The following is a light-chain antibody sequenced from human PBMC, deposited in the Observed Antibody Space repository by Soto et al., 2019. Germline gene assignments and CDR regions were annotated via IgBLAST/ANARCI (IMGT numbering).Light chain of an antibody. CDR3: QQYDNILL. V-gene: IGKV1-33*01. CDR1: QSISSY. Sequence: DIQMTQSPSNLSASVGDRVTITCRASQSISSYLNWYQQKPGKAPKLLIYAASSLQSGVPSRFSGSGSGTDFTFTISSLQAEDIATYYCQQYDNILLFGQGTRLEI. CDR2: AAS. J-gene: IGKJ5*01.